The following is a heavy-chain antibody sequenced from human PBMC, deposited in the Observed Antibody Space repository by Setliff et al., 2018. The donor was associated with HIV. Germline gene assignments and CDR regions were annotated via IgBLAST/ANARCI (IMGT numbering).Heavy chain of an antibody. CDR2: IIAMFGTA. V-gene: IGHV1-69*13. CDR1: GGTFSTYV. CDR3: ARGDMIAFGGIGPFDY. D-gene: IGHD3-16*01. J-gene: IGHJ4*02. Sequence: SVKVSCKASGGTFSTYVIPWVRQAPGQGLEWMGGIIAMFGTANYAQKFQDRVTITADESTSTAYMELSRLRAEDTAVYYCARGDMIAFGGIGPFDYWGQGTLVTVSS.